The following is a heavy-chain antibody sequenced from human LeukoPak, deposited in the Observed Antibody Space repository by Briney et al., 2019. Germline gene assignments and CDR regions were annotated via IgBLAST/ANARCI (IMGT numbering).Heavy chain of an antibody. J-gene: IGHJ2*01. CDR3: ARDVDYGGSYWYFDL. V-gene: IGHV3-48*03. Sequence: GALRLSCAASGFTFSSYEMNWVRQAPGKGLGWVSYISSSGSTIYYADSVKGRSTLSRDTAKHSLYLQMNSLRAEDTAVYYCARDVDYGGSYWYFDLWGRGTLVTVSS. CDR1: GFTFSSYE. CDR2: ISSSGSTI. D-gene: IGHD4-23*01.